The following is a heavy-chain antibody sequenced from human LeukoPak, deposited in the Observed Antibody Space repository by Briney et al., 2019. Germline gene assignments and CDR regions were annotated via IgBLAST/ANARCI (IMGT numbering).Heavy chain of an antibody. CDR2: ISAYNGNT. D-gene: IGHD3-10*01. CDR3: ARVYGSGSFDAFDI. CDR1: GYTFTSYG. J-gene: IGHJ3*02. V-gene: IGHV1-18*01. Sequence: ASVKVSCKASGYTFTSYGISWVRQAPGQGLEWMGWISAYNGNTNYAQKLQGRVTMTTVTSTSTAYMELRSLRSDDTAVYYCARVYGSGSFDAFDIWGQGTMVTVSS.